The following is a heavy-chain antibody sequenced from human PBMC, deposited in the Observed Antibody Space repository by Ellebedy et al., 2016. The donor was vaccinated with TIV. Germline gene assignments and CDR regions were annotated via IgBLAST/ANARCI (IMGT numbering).Heavy chain of an antibody. CDR1: GYTFTRYG. Sequence: AASVKVSCKASGYTFTRYGIIWVRQAPGQGLEWVGWVSAFNGNTIYAQNVQGRVTLTTDTSAKTAYMELRSLRADDTAVSYCARDTFGGGGITNGKGNYWGQGTLVSVSS. D-gene: IGHD3-16*01. CDR2: VSAFNGNT. CDR3: ARDTFGGGGITNGKGNY. V-gene: IGHV1-18*01. J-gene: IGHJ4*02.